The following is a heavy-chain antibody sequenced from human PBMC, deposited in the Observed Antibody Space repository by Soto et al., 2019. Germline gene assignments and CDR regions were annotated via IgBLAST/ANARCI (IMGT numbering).Heavy chain of an antibody. J-gene: IGHJ6*02. D-gene: IGHD2-2*01. CDR1: GFTFSSYA. CDR3: AVPATANYYYYGMDV. V-gene: IGHV3-23*01. CDR2: ISGSGGST. Sequence: EVQLLESGGGLVQPGGSLRLSCEASGFTFSSYAMSWVRQAPGKGLEWVSAISGSGGSTYYADSVKGRFTISRDNSKNTLYLQMNSLRAEDTAVYYWAVPATANYYYYGMDVWGQGTTVTVSS.